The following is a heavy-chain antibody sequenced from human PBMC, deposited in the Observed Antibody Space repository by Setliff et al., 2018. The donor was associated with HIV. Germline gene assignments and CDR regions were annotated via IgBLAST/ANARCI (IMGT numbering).Heavy chain of an antibody. CDR1: GGTFSSYV. D-gene: IGHD2-15*01. CDR3: ELPYCSGGNCWSSASLPPAGWFDP. CDR2: IIPMYGVT. V-gene: IGHV1-69*05. J-gene: IGHJ5*02. Sequence: WASVKVSCKASGGTFSSYVISWVRQAPGQGPEWMGGIIPMYGVTNYAQKFQGRVTITTDESTSTAYMELSSLRSEDTAVYYCELPYCSGGNCWSSASLPPAGWFDPWGQGTLVTVSS.